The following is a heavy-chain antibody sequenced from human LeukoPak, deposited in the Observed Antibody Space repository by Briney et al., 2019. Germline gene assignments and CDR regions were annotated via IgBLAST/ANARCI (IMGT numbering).Heavy chain of an antibody. CDR2: IKGKTDGGTT. D-gene: IGHD4-17*01. Sequence: PGGSLRLSCAASRFTFSNAWMSWVRPAPGEGLGWVGRIKGKTDGGTTDYAAPVKGRFTITRDVLKNTLYLQMSSLKTEDTAVYYCTTTTVTSDYWGQGTLVTVSS. CDR3: TTTTVTSDY. V-gene: IGHV3-15*01. CDR1: RFTFSNAW. J-gene: IGHJ4*02.